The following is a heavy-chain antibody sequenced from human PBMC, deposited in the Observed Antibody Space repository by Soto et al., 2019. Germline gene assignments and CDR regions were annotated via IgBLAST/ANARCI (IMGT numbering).Heavy chain of an antibody. V-gene: IGHV3-21*01. J-gene: IGHJ6*02. Sequence: GGSLRLSCAASGFTFSSYSMNWVRQAPGKGLEWVSSISSSSSYIYYADSVKGRFTISRDNAKNSLYLQMNSLRAEDTAVYYCARINTKIIVDLGIDVWGQGTAVTVSS. D-gene: IGHD3-22*01. CDR2: ISSSSSYI. CDR1: GFTFSSYS. CDR3: ARINTKIIVDLGIDV.